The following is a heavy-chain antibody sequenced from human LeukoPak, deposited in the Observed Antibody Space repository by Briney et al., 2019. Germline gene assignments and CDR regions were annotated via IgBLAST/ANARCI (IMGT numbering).Heavy chain of an antibody. CDR1: GFTFTTYW. Sequence: PGGSLRLSCAASGFTFTTYWMAWVRQAPGKGLEWVANIKQDGSEAVYADSVRGRFTISRDNAKNSLYLQMSSMRVEDTAVYYCSNGIYDRSYWGQGTLVTVSS. V-gene: IGHV3-7*01. CDR3: SNGIYDRSY. J-gene: IGHJ4*02. D-gene: IGHD2-8*01. CDR2: IKQDGSEA.